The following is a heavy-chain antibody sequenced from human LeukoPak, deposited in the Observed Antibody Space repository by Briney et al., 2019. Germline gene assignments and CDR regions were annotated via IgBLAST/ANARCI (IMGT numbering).Heavy chain of an antibody. CDR2: MNPNSGNT. V-gene: IGHV1-8*01. J-gene: IGHJ3*02. D-gene: IGHD1-26*01. CDR1: GYTFTSYY. Sequence: ASVKVSCKASGYTFTSYYMHWVRQAPGQGLEWMGWMNPNSGNTGYAQKFQGRVTMTRNTSISTAYMELSSLRSEDTAVYYCASGGGATRSGYAFDMWGQGTMVTVSS. CDR3: ASGGGATRSGYAFDM.